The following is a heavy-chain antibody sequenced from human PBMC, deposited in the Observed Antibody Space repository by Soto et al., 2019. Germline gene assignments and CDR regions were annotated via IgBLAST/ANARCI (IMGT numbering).Heavy chain of an antibody. CDR1: GFTFSSYA. Sequence: EVQLLESGGGLVQPGGSLRLSCAASGFTFSSYAMSWVRQAPGKGLEWVSALSGSGGSTYYADSVKGRFTISRDNSKNTLYLRMNSLRAEDTAVYYCAHRRMNDVLTGYQAVDAFDSWGRGTMVTVSS. V-gene: IGHV3-23*01. CDR3: AHRRMNDVLTGYQAVDAFDS. D-gene: IGHD3-9*01. CDR2: LSGSGGST. J-gene: IGHJ3*02.